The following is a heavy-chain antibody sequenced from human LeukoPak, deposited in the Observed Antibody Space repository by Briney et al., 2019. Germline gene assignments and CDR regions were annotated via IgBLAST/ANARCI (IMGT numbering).Heavy chain of an antibody. CDR3: ARVGKDSGNDWLYYFDY. V-gene: IGHV3-30*04. J-gene: IGHJ4*02. CDR2: ISYDGSNK. CDR1: GFTFSSYA. D-gene: IGHD5-12*01. Sequence: GRSLRLSCAASGFTFSSYAMHWVRQAPGKGLEWVAVISYDGSNKYYADSVKGRFTISRDNSKNTLYLQMNSLRAEDTAVYYGARVGKDSGNDWLYYFDYWGQGTLVTVSS.